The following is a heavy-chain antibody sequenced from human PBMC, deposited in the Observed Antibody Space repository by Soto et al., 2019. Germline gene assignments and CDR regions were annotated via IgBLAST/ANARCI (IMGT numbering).Heavy chain of an antibody. Sequence: PSKTISITCPVLFGSITSGAYSSRSFRQPPGKGLEWVGYIYHSGSTYYNPSLKSLVTISVDRSKNRFSLNLNSVTAADTAVYYCARANRPITMTYLNWFDPWGQG. CDR2: IYHSGST. CDR3: ARANRPITMTYLNWFDP. D-gene: IGHD3-22*01. CDR1: FGSITSGAYS. J-gene: IGHJ5*02. V-gene: IGHV4-30-2*01.